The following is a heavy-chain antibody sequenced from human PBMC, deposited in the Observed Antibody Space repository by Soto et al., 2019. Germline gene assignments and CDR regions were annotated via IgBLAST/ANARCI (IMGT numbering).Heavy chain of an antibody. V-gene: IGHV4-30-2*01. CDR3: ARGPPFGY. Sequence: QLQLRESGSGLVKPSQTLCLTCAVSGGSISSGGYSWSWIRQPPGKGLEWIGYIYHSGSTYYNPSLKSRVTISVDRSKNQFSLKLSSVTAADTAVYYCARGPPFGYWGQGTLVTVSS. D-gene: IGHD3-10*01. CDR2: IYHSGST. J-gene: IGHJ4*02. CDR1: GGSISSGGYS.